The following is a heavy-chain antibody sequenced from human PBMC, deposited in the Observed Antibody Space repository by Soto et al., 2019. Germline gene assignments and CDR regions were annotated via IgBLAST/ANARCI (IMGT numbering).Heavy chain of an antibody. D-gene: IGHD3-16*01. CDR3: VKEIWMITSAMGV. CDR1: GFTFSSYV. V-gene: IGHV3-64D*08. Sequence: GGSLRLSCSASGFTFSSYVMHWVRQAPGKGPEYVSGVSGDGHTTHYADSVKGRFTISRDNSKNTLFLQMSSLRPEDTAVYCCVKEIWMITSAMGVWGQGTTVTVSS. J-gene: IGHJ6*02. CDR2: VSGDGHTT.